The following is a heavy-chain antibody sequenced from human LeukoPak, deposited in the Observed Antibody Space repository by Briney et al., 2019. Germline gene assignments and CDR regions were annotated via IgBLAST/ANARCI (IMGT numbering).Heavy chain of an antibody. D-gene: IGHD2-15*01. Sequence: KPSETLSLTCAVCGGSFSGYYWSWIRQPPGKGLEWIGEINHSGSTNYNPPLKSRVAISVDTSKNQFSLKLSSVTAADTAVYYCARGDIVVVVAATPGAHYFDYWGQGTLVTVSS. V-gene: IGHV4-34*01. CDR1: GGSFSGYY. CDR3: ARGDIVVVVAATPGAHYFDY. CDR2: INHSGST. J-gene: IGHJ4*02.